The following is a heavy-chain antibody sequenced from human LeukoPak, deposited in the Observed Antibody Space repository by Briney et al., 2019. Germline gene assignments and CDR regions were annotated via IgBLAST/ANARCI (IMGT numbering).Heavy chain of an antibody. V-gene: IGHV3-48*03. CDR2: ISSSGSTI. CDR3: ARRLRRNYFDY. Sequence: PGGSLRLSCAASGFTFSSYEINWVRQAAGEWLEWVSYISSSGSTIYYADSVKGRFTISRDNAKNSLYQQMNSLRAEDTAVYYCARRLRRNYFDYWGQGTLVTVSS. CDR1: GFTFSSYE. D-gene: IGHD4-17*01. J-gene: IGHJ4*02.